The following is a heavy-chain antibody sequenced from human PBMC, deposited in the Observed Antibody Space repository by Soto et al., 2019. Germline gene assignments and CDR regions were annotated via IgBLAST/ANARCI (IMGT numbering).Heavy chain of an antibody. CDR3: AREGQAPYYYYGMDV. V-gene: IGHV1-18*01. J-gene: IGHJ6*02. CDR2: ISGYNGNT. CDR1: GYTFTNYG. Sequence: QVQVVQSGDEVKKPGASVKVSCKASGYTFTNYGFSWVRQAPGQGLEWMGWISGYNGNTKYAEKFQGRVTMTTDTSXSTAPMGLRSLRSDDTAVYYCAREGQAPYYYYGMDVWGQGTAVTVSS.